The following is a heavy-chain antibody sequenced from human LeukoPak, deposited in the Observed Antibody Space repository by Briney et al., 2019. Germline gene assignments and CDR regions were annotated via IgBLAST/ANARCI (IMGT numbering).Heavy chain of an antibody. CDR2: INPNSGGT. CDR1: GYTFIGYY. D-gene: IGHD2-2*01. J-gene: IGHJ5*02. Sequence: ALVKVSCKASGYTFIGYYMHWVRQARGQGLEWMGWINPNSGGTNYAQKFQGWVTTTRDTSISTAYMELSRLRSDDTAVYYCARGSTSTRFDPWGQGTLVTVSS. V-gene: IGHV1-2*04. CDR3: ARGSTSTRFDP.